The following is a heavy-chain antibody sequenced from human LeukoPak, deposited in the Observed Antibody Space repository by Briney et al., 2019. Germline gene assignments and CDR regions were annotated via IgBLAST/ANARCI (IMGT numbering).Heavy chain of an antibody. CDR3: ARTHYYGSGSGIDY. J-gene: IGHJ4*02. CDR2: INHSGNT. Sequence: ASETLSLTCAVYGGSFSDYYWSWTRQPPDKGLEWIGEINHSGNTNYNPSLKSRASISVDTSKHQFSLKLNSVTAADTAVYYCARTHYYGSGSGIDYWGQGSLVTVSS. V-gene: IGHV4-34*01. D-gene: IGHD3-10*01. CDR1: GGSFSDYY.